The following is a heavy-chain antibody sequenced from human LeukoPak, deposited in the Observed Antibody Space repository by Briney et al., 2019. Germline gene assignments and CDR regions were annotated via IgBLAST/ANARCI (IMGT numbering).Heavy chain of an antibody. J-gene: IGHJ5*02. D-gene: IGHD6-13*01. CDR3: ARDLGVLAAGFDP. Sequence: ASVKVSCKASGFTFTSYAMHWVRQAPGQRLEWMGWINAGNGNTKYSQKFQGRVTITRDTSASTAYMELSSLRSEDTAVYYCARDLGVLAAGFDPWGQGTLVTVSS. CDR2: INAGNGNT. CDR1: GFTFTSYA. V-gene: IGHV1-3*01.